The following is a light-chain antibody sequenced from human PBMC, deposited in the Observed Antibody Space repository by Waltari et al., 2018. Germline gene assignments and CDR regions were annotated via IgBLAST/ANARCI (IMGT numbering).Light chain of an antibody. CDR3: SSFTTSTSLLI. CDR1: SNDVGYNY. CDR2: EVQ. Sequence: QSALTQPASVSGSPGQSITISCSGSSNDVGYNYVSWYQQPPGKAPKLMIYEVQNRPSGVASRCSGSRSANTASLTISGLQAEDEADYYCSSFTTSTSLLIFGGGTKVTVL. V-gene: IGLV2-14*01. J-gene: IGLJ2*01.